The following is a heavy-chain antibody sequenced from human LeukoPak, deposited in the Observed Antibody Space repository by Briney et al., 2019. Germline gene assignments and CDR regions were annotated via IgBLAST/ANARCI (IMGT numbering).Heavy chain of an antibody. Sequence: GRSLRLSCAASGFTFSSFGMHWVRQAPGKGLEWVAVITHDGTNTYYADSVKGRFTISRDNSRSTLYLQMNSLRGEDTSVYYYAKERWRGYYSGVGDWGGGTLVSVSS. V-gene: IGHV3-30*18. CDR2: ITHDGTNT. J-gene: IGHJ4*02. CDR3: AKERWRGYYSGVGD. CDR1: GFTFSSFG. D-gene: IGHD3-3*01.